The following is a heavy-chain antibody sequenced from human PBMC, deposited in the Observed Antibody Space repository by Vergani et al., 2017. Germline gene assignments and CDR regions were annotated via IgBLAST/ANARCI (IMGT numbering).Heavy chain of an antibody. D-gene: IGHD3-10*01. CDR3: TTVRRVRGVIVDYYYYYMDV. V-gene: IGHV3-15*01. CDR1: GFTFSNAW. CDR2: IKSKTDGGTT. Sequence: EVQLVESGGGLVKPGGSLRLSCAASGFTFSNAWMSWVRQAPGKGLEWVGRIKSKTDGGTTDFAAPVKGRFTISRDDAKNTLYLQMNSLKTEDTALYYCTTVRRVRGVIVDYYYYYMDVWGKGTTVTVSS. J-gene: IGHJ6*03.